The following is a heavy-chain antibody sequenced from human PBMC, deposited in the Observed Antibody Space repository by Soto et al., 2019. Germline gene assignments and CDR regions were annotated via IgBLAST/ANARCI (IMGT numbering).Heavy chain of an antibody. V-gene: IGHV1-46*01. J-gene: IGHJ1*01. D-gene: IGHD6-13*01. CDR2: INPSGGST. Sequence: QAHGQGLEWMGIINPSGGSTSYAQKFQDRVIITRDTSASTAYMDLSSLRSEDTAVYYCARRIASGQPALRGQRT. CDR3: ARRIASGQPAL.